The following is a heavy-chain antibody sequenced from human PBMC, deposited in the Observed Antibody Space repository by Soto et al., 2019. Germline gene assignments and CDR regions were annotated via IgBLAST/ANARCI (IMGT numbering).Heavy chain of an antibody. Sequence: EVQFVESGGGLVQPGGSLRLSCAASGFTVSSKYMSWVRQAPGKGLEWVSVIYSDGSAYYADSVKGRFTISRDNSKNTLYLQMNSLRAEDTAVYYCARHGYNYGGGYFDYWGQGTLVTVSS. CDR2: IYSDGSA. J-gene: IGHJ4*02. V-gene: IGHV3-66*04. CDR3: ARHGYNYGGGYFDY. D-gene: IGHD5-18*01. CDR1: GFTVSSKY.